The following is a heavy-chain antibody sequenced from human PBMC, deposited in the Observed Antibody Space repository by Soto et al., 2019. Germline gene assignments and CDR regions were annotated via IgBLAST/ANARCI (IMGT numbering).Heavy chain of an antibody. V-gene: IGHV4-34*01. D-gene: IGHD6-6*01. J-gene: IGHJ4*02. Sequence: PSETLSLTCAVYGGSFSGYYWSWIRQPPGKGLGWIGETNHSGSTNYNPSLKSRVTISVDTSKNQFSLKLSSVTAADTAVYYCARNSAGIAARPLGYWGQGTLVTVSS. CDR2: TNHSGST. CDR3: ARNSAGIAARPLGY. CDR1: GGSFSGYY.